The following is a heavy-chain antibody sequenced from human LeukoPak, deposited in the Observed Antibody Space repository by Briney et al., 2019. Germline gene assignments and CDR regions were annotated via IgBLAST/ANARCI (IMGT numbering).Heavy chain of an antibody. CDR1: GGSISSGAYY. CDR3: AKGFSSSVLSNCFDP. CDR2: IYYSGST. J-gene: IGHJ5*02. V-gene: IGHV4-31*03. Sequence: SETLSLTCTVSGGSISSGAYYWSSVRHHPGKGLEWIVYIYYSGSTYYNPSLKSRVTIPVVTSKNQFTLRLSSVTAANTAVYYCAKGFSSSVLSNCFDPWGQGNLVTVSS. D-gene: IGHD6-13*01.